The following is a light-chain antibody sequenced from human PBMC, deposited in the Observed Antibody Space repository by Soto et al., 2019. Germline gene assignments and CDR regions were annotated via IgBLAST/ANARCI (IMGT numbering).Light chain of an antibody. J-gene: IGKJ1*01. Sequence: DIRMTQSPSSLSASVGDTVTITCRASQSISSYLNWYQQKPGKAPKLLIYKASTLKSGVPSRFSGSGSGTEFTLAISSLQPDDFATYYCQHYKSYSEAFGQGTKV. V-gene: IGKV1-5*03. CDR3: QHYKSYSEA. CDR1: QSISSY. CDR2: KAS.